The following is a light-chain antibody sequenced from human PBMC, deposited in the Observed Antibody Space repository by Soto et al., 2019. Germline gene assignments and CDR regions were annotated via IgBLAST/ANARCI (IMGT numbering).Light chain of an antibody. CDR3: SSYTSSSTYV. CDR1: SRDVGGYNY. Sequence: QSVLTQPASVSRSPGQSITISCTGTSRDVGGYNYVSWYQQHPGKAPKLMIYDVSNRPSGVSNRFSGSKSGNTASLTISGLQAEDEADYYCSSYTSSSTYVFGTGTKVTVL. V-gene: IGLV2-14*01. J-gene: IGLJ1*01. CDR2: DVS.